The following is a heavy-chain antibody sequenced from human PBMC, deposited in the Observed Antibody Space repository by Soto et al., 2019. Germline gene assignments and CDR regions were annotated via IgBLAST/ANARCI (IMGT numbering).Heavy chain of an antibody. CDR1: GGSISSGGYY. CDR3: ARGKLTYYYGMDV. CDR2: IYYSGST. Sequence: LSLTCTVSGGSISSGGYYWSWIRQHPGKGLEWIGYIYYSGSTYYNPSLKSRVTISVDTSKNQFSLKLSSVTAADTAVYYCARGKLTYYYGMDVWGQGTTVTVSS. J-gene: IGHJ6*02. V-gene: IGHV4-31*03. D-gene: IGHD1-7*01.